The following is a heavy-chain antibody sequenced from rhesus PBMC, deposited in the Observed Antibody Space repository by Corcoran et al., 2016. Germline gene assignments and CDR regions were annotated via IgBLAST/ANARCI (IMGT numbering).Heavy chain of an antibody. D-gene: IGHD4-29*01. V-gene: IGHV4-106*01. CDR2: IYGSGWIT. J-gene: IGHJ4*01. Sequence: QVQLQESGQGLVKPSGTLSITCPSPGGSTGAVYNWSWTARPQGKGMEWIGYIYGSGWITNYNPSLKNRVTISIDTSKDQFSLKLTSVTAADTAVYYCAPLSAYGNFDYWGQGVLVTVSS. CDR1: GGSTGAVYN. CDR3: APLSAYGNFDY.